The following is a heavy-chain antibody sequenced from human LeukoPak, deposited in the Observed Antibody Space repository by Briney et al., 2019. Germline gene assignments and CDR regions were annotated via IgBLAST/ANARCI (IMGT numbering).Heavy chain of an antibody. CDR2: INHSGST. J-gene: IGHJ4*02. Sequence: SETLSLTCAVYGGSFSGYYWSWIRQPPRKGLEWIGEINHSGSTNYNPSLKSRVTISVDTSKNQFSLKLSSVTAADTAVYYCARGRRYYDAFDYWGQGTLVTVSS. CDR3: ARGRRYYDAFDY. D-gene: IGHD3-22*01. V-gene: IGHV4-34*01. CDR1: GGSFSGYY.